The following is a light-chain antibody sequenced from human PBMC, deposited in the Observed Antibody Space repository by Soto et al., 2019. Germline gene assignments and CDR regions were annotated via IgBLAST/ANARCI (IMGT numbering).Light chain of an antibody. CDR1: QSVSSSY. V-gene: IGKV3-20*01. CDR2: GAS. CDR3: QQYGSSPGT. Sequence: EIVLTQSPGTLSLSPGERVTLSCRASQSVSSSYLAWYLQKPGQAPILLIYGASTRATGIPGRFSGSGSGTDFTLTISRLEPEDFAVYYCQQYGSSPGTFGQGTKVEIK. J-gene: IGKJ1*01.